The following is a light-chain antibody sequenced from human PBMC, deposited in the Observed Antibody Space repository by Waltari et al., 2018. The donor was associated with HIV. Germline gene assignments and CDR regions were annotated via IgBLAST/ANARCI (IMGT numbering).Light chain of an antibody. Sequence: SYVLTQPPSVSVAPGQTATITCGGNNIKSKNVHWYRQRPGQAPTLVVYDDSARPSGIPERFSGSHSEITATLTISRVEAGDEADYYCQVWDSTTDEGVFGGGTKLAVL. CDR1: NIKSKN. CDR3: QVWDSTTDEGV. CDR2: DDS. J-gene: IGLJ2*01. V-gene: IGLV3-21*02.